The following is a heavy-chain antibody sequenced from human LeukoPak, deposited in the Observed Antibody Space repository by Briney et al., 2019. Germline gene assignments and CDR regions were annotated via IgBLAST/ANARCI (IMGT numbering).Heavy chain of an antibody. V-gene: IGHV4-34*01. CDR1: GGSFSGYY. CDR2: INHSGST. D-gene: IGHD2-2*01. CDR3: ARGPNRSSSTSRGGSRGLASQQKAEGKYYFDY. J-gene: IGHJ4*02. Sequence: SETLSLTSAVYGGSFSGYYWSWIRQPPGKGLEWIGEINHSGSTNYNPSLKSRVTISVDTSKNQFSLKLSSVTAADTAVYYCARGPNRSSSTSRGGSRGLASQQKAEGKYYFDYWGQGTLVTVSS.